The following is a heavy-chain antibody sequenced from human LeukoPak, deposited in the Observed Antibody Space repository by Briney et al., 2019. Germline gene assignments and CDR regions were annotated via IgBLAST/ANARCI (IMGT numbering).Heavy chain of an antibody. CDR3: AGSDGYYSPLDY. D-gene: IGHD3-22*01. CDR1: GFTFSQYA. J-gene: IGHJ4*02. CDR2: ISYDGSTK. V-gene: IGHV3-30-3*01. Sequence: GRSLRLSCAASGFTFSQYAMNWVRQAQGQGLERVAVISYDGSTKYYADSVKGRFTISRDNSKNTLGLQLNSLRAEDTAVYYCAGSDGYYSPLDYWGRGTLVTVSS.